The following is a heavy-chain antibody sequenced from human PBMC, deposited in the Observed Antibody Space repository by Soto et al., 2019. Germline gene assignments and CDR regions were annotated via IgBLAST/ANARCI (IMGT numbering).Heavy chain of an antibody. V-gene: IGHV1-2*02. D-gene: IGHD2-21*02. Sequence: QVQLVQSGAEVKKPGASVKVSCKASGYSFTGYYLHWVRQAPGQGLEWMGWINANSGDTKYAQKFQGRVTMTRDTSLSTAYMEVNTLQSDEMVVYYCARDQADCFWADWGQGTLVTVSS. CDR3: ARDQADCFWAD. CDR2: INANSGDT. CDR1: GYSFTGYY. J-gene: IGHJ4*02.